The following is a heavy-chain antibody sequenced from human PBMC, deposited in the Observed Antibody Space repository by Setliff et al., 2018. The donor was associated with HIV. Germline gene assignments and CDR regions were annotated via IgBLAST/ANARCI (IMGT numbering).Heavy chain of an antibody. Sequence: PGESLKISCKASGYSFMSYWIGWVRQMPGKGLEWMGIIYPGDSDTKYSPSFQGQVTISADKSITTAYLQWSSLKASDTAMYYCAGRLYYYGSGSYYFDYWGQGTLVTVSS. CDR3: AGRLYYYGSGSYYFDY. CDR1: GYSFMSYW. V-gene: IGHV5-51*01. J-gene: IGHJ4*02. CDR2: IYPGDSDT. D-gene: IGHD3-10*01.